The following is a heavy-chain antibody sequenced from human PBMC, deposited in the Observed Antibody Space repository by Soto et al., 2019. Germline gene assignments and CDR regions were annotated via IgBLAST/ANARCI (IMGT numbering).Heavy chain of an antibody. D-gene: IGHD1-7*01. CDR3: AREDWNYEGDGAFDI. CDR1: GGSISSYY. CDR2: TYYSGST. Sequence: SGTLSLTCTGSGGSISSYYWSWIRQPPGKGLEWIGYTYYSGSTNYNPSLKSRVTISVDTSKNQFSLKLSSVTAADTAVYYCAREDWNYEGDGAFDIWGKGTMVPVS. V-gene: IGHV4-59*01. J-gene: IGHJ3*02.